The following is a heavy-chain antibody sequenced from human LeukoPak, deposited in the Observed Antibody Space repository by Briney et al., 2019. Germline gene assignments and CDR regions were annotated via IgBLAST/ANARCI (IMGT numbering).Heavy chain of an antibody. Sequence: GESLKISCKVSGYRFTTFWICWVRQTPGKGLELMGVIYPDDSDTKYSPPFQGQVTVSADKSIKTAYLQWGSLKASDTGIYYCARGRGGYTGYENFDYWGQGTQVTVSS. CDR1: GYRFTTFW. J-gene: IGHJ4*02. V-gene: IGHV5-51*01. CDR3: ARGRGGYTGYENFDY. CDR2: IYPDDSDT. D-gene: IGHD5-18*01.